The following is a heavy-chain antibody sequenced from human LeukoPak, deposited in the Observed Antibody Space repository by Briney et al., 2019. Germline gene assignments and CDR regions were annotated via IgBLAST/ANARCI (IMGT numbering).Heavy chain of an antibody. D-gene: IGHD5-18*01. V-gene: IGHV3-48*01. Sequence: PGGSLRLFCAASGFTFSSYSMNWVRQAPGKGLEWGSYISSSSSTIYYADSVKGRFTISRDNAKNSLYLQMNSLRAEDTAVYYCARPRKYSYGAFDYWGQGTLVTVSS. J-gene: IGHJ4*02. CDR2: ISSSSSTI. CDR3: ARPRKYSYGAFDY. CDR1: GFTFSSYS.